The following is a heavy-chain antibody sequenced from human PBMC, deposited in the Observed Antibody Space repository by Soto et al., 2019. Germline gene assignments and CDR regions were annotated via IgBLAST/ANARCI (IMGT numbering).Heavy chain of an antibody. J-gene: IGHJ6*02. CDR2: IWYDGSNK. CDR3: ARDMVSRYCSGGSCYAPWDYYGMDV. D-gene: IGHD2-15*01. V-gene: IGHV3-33*01. Sequence: GGSLRLSCAASGFTFSSYGMHWVRQAPGKGLEWVAVIWYDGSNKYYADSVKGRFTISRDNSKNTLYLQMNSLRAEDTAVYYCARDMVSRYCSGGSCYAPWDYYGMDVWGQGTTVTVSS. CDR1: GFTFSSYG.